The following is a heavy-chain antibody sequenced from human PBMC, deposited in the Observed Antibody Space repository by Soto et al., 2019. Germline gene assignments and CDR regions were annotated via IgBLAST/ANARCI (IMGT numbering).Heavy chain of an antibody. CDR2: IIPIIGTA. J-gene: IGHJ6*02. D-gene: IGHD3-10*01. Sequence: SVKVSCKASGDTFSSYAINWVRQAPGQGLEWMGGIIPIIGTANYAQKFQGRVTITADKSTSTAYMEPSSLRSEDTAVYYCARGLTVLRGFMYGMDVWGRGTTVTVSS. V-gene: IGHV1-69*06. CDR1: GDTFSSYA. CDR3: ARGLTVLRGFMYGMDV.